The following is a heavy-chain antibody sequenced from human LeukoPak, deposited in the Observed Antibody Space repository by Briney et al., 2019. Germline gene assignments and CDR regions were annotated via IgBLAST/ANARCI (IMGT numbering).Heavy chain of an antibody. CDR2: ISGSGGST. CDR3: AKSPSKTSRLVDY. CDR1: GFTFSSYA. Sequence: GGSLRLSCEASGFTFSSYAMSWVRQAPGKGLEWVSAISGSGGSTYYADSVKGRVTITRDNSKSTVYLQMNSLRAEDTAVYYCAKSPSKTSRLVDYWGQGTLVTVSS. V-gene: IGHV3-23*01. J-gene: IGHJ4*02.